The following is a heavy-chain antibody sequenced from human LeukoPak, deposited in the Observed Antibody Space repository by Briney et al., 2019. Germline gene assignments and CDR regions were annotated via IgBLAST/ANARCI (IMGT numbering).Heavy chain of an antibody. CDR2: ISSSSSTI. CDR3: ARVAAPNRFDAFDI. J-gene: IGHJ3*02. CDR1: GFTFSSYS. D-gene: IGHD6-13*01. V-gene: IGHV3-48*01. Sequence: GGSLRLSCAASGFTFSSYSMNWVRQAPGKGLEWVSYISSSSSTIYYADSVKGRFTISRDNAKNSLYLQMNSLRAEDTAVYYCARVAAPNRFDAFDIWGQGTMVTVSS.